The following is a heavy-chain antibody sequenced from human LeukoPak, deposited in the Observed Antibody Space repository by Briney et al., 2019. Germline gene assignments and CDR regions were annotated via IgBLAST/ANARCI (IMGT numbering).Heavy chain of an antibody. CDR2: IYYREST. CDR1: GGSISSYY. Sequence: PSETLSLTCTVSGGSISSYYWNWIRQPPGKGLEWIGYIYYRESTNYNPSLKSRVTISVDTSKNQFSLNLISVTAADTAVYYCASDASGSTPAVFDFWGQGTMVTVSS. D-gene: IGHD1-26*01. J-gene: IGHJ3*01. CDR3: ASDASGSTPAVFDF. V-gene: IGHV4-59*01.